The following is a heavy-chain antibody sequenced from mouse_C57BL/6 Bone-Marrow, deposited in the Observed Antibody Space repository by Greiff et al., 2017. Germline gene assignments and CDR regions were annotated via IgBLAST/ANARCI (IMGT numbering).Heavy chain of an antibody. CDR1: GYTFTSYW. CDR2: FHPNSGST. CDR3: ARAGRRRYFDV. Sequence: QVQLQQSGAELVKPGASVTLSCKASGYTFTSYWLHWVKKRPGQGLEWIGMFHPNSGSTNFTEKFKSKATLTVDQSSSTSYMQLSSLTSEDSAVYYCARAGRRRYFDVWGTGTTVTVSS. D-gene: IGHD3-3*01. V-gene: IGHV1-64*01. J-gene: IGHJ1*03.